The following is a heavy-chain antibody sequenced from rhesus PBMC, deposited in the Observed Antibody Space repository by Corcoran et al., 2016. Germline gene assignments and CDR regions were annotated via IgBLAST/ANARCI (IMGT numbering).Heavy chain of an antibody. CDR3: ARKGNTAWYFDL. J-gene: IGHJ2*01. Sequence: QVTLKESGPALVKPTQTLTLTCTFSGLSISTSGMGVGWIRQPPGKALEWLTLIYWDDDKYYSTSLKSRLTISKDTSKNQVVLTMTNMDPVDTATYYCARKGNTAWYFDLWGPGTPITISS. CDR1: GLSISTSGMG. D-gene: IGHD4-23*01. CDR2: IYWDDDK. V-gene: IGHV2-174*01.